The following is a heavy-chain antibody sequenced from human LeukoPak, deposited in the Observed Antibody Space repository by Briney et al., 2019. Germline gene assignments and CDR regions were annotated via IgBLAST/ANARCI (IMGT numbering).Heavy chain of an antibody. D-gene: IGHD2-15*01. J-gene: IGHJ6*02. CDR3: ARTGGTYVYYYYGMDV. CDR2: INPSGGST. CDR1: GYTFTSYY. Sequence: ASVKVSCKASGYTFTSYYMHWVRQAPGQGLEWMGIINPSGGSTSYAQKFQGRVTMTKDTSTSTVYMELSSLRSEDTAVYYCARTGGTYVYYYYGMDVWGQGTTVTVSS. V-gene: IGHV1-46*01.